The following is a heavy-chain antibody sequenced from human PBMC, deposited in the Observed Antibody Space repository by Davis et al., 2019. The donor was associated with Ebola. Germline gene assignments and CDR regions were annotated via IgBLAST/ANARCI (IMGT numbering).Heavy chain of an antibody. D-gene: IGHD5-12*01. J-gene: IGHJ6*04. CDR2: ISYDGSNK. CDR1: GFTFSSYG. CDR3: AREDSGYDHGGGYYYGMDV. V-gene: IGHV3-30*03. Sequence: GGSLRLSCAASGFTFSSYGMHWVRQAPGKGLEWVAVISYDGSNKYYADSVKGRFTISRDNAKNSLYLQMNSLRAEDTAVYYCAREDSGYDHGGGYYYGMDVWGKGTTVTVSS.